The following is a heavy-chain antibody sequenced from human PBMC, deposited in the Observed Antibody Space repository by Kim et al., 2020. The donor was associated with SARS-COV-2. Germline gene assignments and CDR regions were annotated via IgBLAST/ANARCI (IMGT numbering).Heavy chain of an antibody. D-gene: IGHD4-4*01. J-gene: IGHJ4*02. Sequence: GGSLRLSCAASRFTFSDYYMSWIRQAPGKGLEWVSYISSSGSTIYYADSVKGRFTISRDNAKNSLYLQMNSLRAEDTAVYYCARDPGYSNYLEGFDYWGQGTLVTVSS. CDR3: ARDPGYSNYLEGFDY. CDR2: ISSSGSTI. V-gene: IGHV3-11*01. CDR1: RFTFSDYY.